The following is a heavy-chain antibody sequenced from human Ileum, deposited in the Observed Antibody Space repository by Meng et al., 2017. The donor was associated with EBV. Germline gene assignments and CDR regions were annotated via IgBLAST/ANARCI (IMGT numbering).Heavy chain of an antibody. CDR1: GSLIQGGGFS. D-gene: IGHD2-15*01. CDR2: LHHTGGT. CDR3: ARARGGYTSGGCFDS. J-gene: IGHJ4*02. V-gene: IGHV4-30-2*06. Sequence: DSGRSLGNPSPPLLLPLMCLGSLIQGGGFSRNWVRESPWKGLEWIGYLHHTGGTYSNPALRRRVTMSVDTSKNQFSLKLASVTAADTAVYYCARARGGYTSGGCFDSWGQGTLVTVSS.